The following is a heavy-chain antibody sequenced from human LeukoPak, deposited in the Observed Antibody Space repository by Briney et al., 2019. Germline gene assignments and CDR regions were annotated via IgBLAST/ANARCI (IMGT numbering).Heavy chain of an antibody. CDR3: ARLSSSSIGY. Sequence: GSLRLSCVASGFTFRNYWMSWVRQAPGKGLEWVANIKHDGSETNYVDSVKGRFTISRDNSKNTLYLQMNSLRAEDTAVYYCARLSSSSIGYWGQGTLVTVSS. D-gene: IGHD6-6*01. CDR2: IKHDGSET. J-gene: IGHJ4*02. V-gene: IGHV3-7*01. CDR1: GFTFRNYW.